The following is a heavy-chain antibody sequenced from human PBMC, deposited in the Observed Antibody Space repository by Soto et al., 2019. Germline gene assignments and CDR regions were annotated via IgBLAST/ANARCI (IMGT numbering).Heavy chain of an antibody. CDR3: ARASNRYYGYDTDAGMDV. CDR1: DFTFSSFG. CDR2: IWSDGSYK. D-gene: IGHD5-12*01. J-gene: IGHJ6*02. V-gene: IGHV3-33*01. Sequence: QVRLVESGGGVVQPGRSLRLSCVASDFTFSSFGMHWVRQGPGKGLEWVAVIWSDGSYKYYADSVKGRFTISRDNSKNTLYLRMNSLRADDTAVYFWARASNRYYGYDTDAGMDVWGQGTTVTVSS.